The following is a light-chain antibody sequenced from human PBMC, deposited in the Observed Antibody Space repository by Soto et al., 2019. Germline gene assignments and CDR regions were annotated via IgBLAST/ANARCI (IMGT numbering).Light chain of an antibody. V-gene: IGLV2-23*02. Sequence: QSVLAQPASVSGSPGQSITISCTGTSSDVGSYNYVSWFQHHPGKAPKLIIYEVNKRPSGISDRFSGSKSGNTASLTISGLQAEDEADYYCCSYAGTTISYVFGTGTKVPVL. CDR2: EVN. CDR1: SSDVGSYNY. J-gene: IGLJ1*01. CDR3: CSYAGTTISYV.